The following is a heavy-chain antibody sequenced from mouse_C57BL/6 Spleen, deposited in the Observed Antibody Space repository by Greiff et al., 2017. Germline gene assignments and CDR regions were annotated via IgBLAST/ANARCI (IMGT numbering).Heavy chain of an antibody. V-gene: IGHV5-17*01. CDR1: GFTFSDYG. J-gene: IGHJ1*03. CDR2: ISSGSSTI. D-gene: IGHD4-1*01. Sequence: EVKLVESGGGLVKPGGSLKLSCAASGFTFSDYGMHWVRQAPEKGLEWVAYISSGSSTIYYADTVKGRFTIYRDNAKNTLFLQMTSLRSEDTSMYYCARRKTGSHWYFDVWGTGTTVTVSS. CDR3: ARRKTGSHWYFDV.